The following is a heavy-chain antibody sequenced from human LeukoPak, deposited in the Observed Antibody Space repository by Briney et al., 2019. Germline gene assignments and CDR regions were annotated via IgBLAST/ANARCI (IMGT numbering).Heavy chain of an antibody. CDR3: AKAEGYDILAGLDY. V-gene: IGHV3-23*01. J-gene: IGHJ4*02. D-gene: IGHD3-9*01. Sequence: PGGSLRLSCAVSGFTFSSSAMSWVRQAPGRGLEWVSCISGSGGSTYHADSVKGRFTISRDNSKNTLYLQMNSLRTEDTAVYYCAKAEGYDILAGLDYWGQGTLVTVSS. CDR1: GFTFSSSA. CDR2: ISGSGGST.